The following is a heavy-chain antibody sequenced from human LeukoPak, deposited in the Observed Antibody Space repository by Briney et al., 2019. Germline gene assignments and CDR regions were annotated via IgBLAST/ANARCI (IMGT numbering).Heavy chain of an antibody. Sequence: GGSLRLSCAASGFTFSSYEMNWVRQAPGKGLEWVSYISSSGSTIYYADSVKGRFTISRDNAKNSLYLQMNSLRAEDTAVYYCARVPDYYDSSAIIDYWGQGTLVTVSS. CDR1: GFTFSSYE. CDR3: ARVPDYYDSSAIIDY. D-gene: IGHD3-22*01. J-gene: IGHJ4*02. V-gene: IGHV3-48*03. CDR2: ISSSGSTI.